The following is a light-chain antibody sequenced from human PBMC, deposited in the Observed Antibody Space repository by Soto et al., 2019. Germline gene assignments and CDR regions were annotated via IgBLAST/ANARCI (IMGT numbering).Light chain of an antibody. CDR1: QSVLYKSNSKNY. CDR3: QQYFSTPQT. V-gene: IGKV4-1*01. CDR2: WAS. J-gene: IGKJ1*01. Sequence: DIVITQSPYSLAVAVFDSATINCKSSQSVLYKSNSKNYLAWYQQKPGQPPKLLIYWASTRESGVPDRFSGSGSGTDFTLTISSLQAEDVAVYYCQQYFSTPQTFGQGTKVDIK.